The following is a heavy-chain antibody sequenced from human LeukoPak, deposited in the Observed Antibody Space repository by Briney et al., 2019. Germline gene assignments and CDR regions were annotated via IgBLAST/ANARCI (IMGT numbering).Heavy chain of an antibody. J-gene: IGHJ4*02. Sequence: GGSLRLSCAASGFTFRNYNMNWVRQVPGKGLEWVSYITLSSSTIYYADSVKGRFTISRDNANNSVFLQMNNLRAEDSAIYYCARGARWAYYFDYWGQGSLVTVSS. V-gene: IGHV3-48*04. CDR2: ITLSSSTI. D-gene: IGHD4-23*01. CDR1: GFTFRNYN. CDR3: ARGARWAYYFDY.